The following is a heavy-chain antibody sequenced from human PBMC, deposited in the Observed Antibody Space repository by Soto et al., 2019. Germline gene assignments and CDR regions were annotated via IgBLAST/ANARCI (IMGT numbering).Heavy chain of an antibody. J-gene: IGHJ3*01. CDR3: AKDIYRNSYGFDV. V-gene: IGHV3-23*01. CDR1: GFNFGNYG. CDR2: MSNNGDRI. Sequence: EVQLLESGGGSVQSGGSLSLSCVASGFNFGNYGMTWVRQAPGKGLEWVSGMSNNGDRIYYADSVRGRFTISRDNSKNTLYLQMNSLRAEDTAKYYCAKDIYRNSYGFDVWGQGIMVTVSS. D-gene: IGHD1-26*01.